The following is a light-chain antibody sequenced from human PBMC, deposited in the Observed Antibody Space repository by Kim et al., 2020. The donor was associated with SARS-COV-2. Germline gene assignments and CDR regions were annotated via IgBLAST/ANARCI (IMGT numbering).Light chain of an antibody. Sequence: LSPGERATLSCRASQSVRNSLAWYKQKPGPAPRLLIYDASNRATGIPARFSGSGSGTDFTLTISSLEPEDFAVYYSHQRANWPLTFGGGTKVDIK. J-gene: IGKJ4*01. CDR1: QSVRNS. CDR3: HQRANWPLT. CDR2: DAS. V-gene: IGKV3-11*01.